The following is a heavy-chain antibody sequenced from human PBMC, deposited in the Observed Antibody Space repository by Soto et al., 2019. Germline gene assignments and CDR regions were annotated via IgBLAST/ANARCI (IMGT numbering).Heavy chain of an antibody. J-gene: IGHJ6*02. CDR1: GGTFSSYA. CDR2: IIPIFGTA. CDR3: AIAYCGGDCYSRHYYYYGMDV. D-gene: IGHD2-21*02. V-gene: IGHV1-69*13. Sequence: SVKVSCKASGGTFSSYAISWVRQAPGQGLEWMGGIIPIFGTANYAQKFQGRVTITADESTSTAYMELSSLRSEDTAVYYCAIAYCGGDCYSRHYYYYGMDVWGQGTTVTVSS.